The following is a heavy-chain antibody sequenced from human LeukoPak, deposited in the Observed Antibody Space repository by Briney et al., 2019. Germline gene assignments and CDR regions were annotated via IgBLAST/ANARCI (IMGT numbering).Heavy chain of an antibody. CDR1: GFTVSTNS. Sequence: GGSLRLSCTVSGFTVSTNSMSWVRQAPGKGLEWVSFIYSDNTHYSDSVKGRFTISRDNSKNTLYLQMNSLRAEDTAIYYCATYRQVLLPFESWGQGTLVTVSS. CDR2: IYSDNT. D-gene: IGHD2-8*02. CDR3: ATYRQVLLPFES. V-gene: IGHV3-53*01. J-gene: IGHJ4*02.